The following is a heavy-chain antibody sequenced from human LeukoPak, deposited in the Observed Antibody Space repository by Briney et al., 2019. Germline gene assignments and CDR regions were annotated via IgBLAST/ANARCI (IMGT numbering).Heavy chain of an antibody. CDR3: ARHEEGFDY. J-gene: IGHJ4*02. Sequence: SETLSLTCTVSGGSISSYYWSWLRQPPGKGLEWIGYIYYSGSTNYNPSLKSRVTISVDTSKNQFSLKLSSVTAADTAVYYCARHEEGFDYWGQGTLVTVSS. V-gene: IGHV4-59*08. CDR2: IYYSGST. CDR1: GGSISSYY.